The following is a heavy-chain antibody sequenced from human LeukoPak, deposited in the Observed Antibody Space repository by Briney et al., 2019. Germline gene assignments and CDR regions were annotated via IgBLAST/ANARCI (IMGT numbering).Heavy chain of an antibody. CDR1: GFTFSGFW. CDR3: ARDNDYRAFDI. J-gene: IGHJ3*02. D-gene: IGHD4-11*01. CDR2: INSDGSEG. Sequence: GGSLRLSCAVSGFTFSGFWMSWSRQAPGKGLEWVASINSDGSEGYYADVVKGRFTISRDNAKNSLYLQMNSLRAEDTAVYYCARDNDYRAFDIWGQGTMVTVSS. V-gene: IGHV3-7*03.